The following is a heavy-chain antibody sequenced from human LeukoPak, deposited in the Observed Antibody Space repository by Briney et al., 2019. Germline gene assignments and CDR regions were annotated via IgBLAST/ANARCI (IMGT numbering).Heavy chain of an antibody. Sequence: ASVKVSCKASGYSFTDYHMHWVRQAPGQGLEWMGWINTKTGGTNYAQTLQGRVTLTRDTSISTVYMEMSSLRSDDTAVYYCARDRPGYSSYFDPWGQGTLVTVSS. V-gene: IGHV1-2*02. J-gene: IGHJ5*02. CDR2: INTKTGGT. CDR1: GYSFTDYH. CDR3: ARDRPGYSSYFDP. D-gene: IGHD6-19*01.